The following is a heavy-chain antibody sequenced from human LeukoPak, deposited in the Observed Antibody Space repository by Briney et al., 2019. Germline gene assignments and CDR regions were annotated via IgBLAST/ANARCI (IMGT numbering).Heavy chain of an antibody. CDR1: GFTFSSYA. V-gene: IGHV3-23*01. CDR3: AKAPGYSYGYFFDY. J-gene: IGHJ4*02. CDR2: ISGSGGST. Sequence: GGSLRLSCAASGFTFSSYAMSWVRQAPGKGLEWVSAISGSGGSTYYADPVKGRFTISRDNSKNTLYLQMNSLRAEDTAVYYCAKAPGYSYGYFFDYWGQGTLVTVSS. D-gene: IGHD5-18*01.